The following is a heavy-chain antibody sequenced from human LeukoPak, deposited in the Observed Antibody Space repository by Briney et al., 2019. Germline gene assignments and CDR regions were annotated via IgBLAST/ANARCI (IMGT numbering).Heavy chain of an antibody. CDR3: ARDRGIAEADSFDP. D-gene: IGHD6-13*01. V-gene: IGHV1-18*01. CDR2: IDTYSGKT. Sequence: ASVKVSCKASGYTYTTDGISWVRQAPVQGLEWMGWIDTYSGKTNYAQKFQGRVTMTSDTSTSTAYMELRSLRSDDTAVYYCARDRGIAEADSFDPWGQGTLVTVSS. CDR1: GYTYTTDG. J-gene: IGHJ5*02.